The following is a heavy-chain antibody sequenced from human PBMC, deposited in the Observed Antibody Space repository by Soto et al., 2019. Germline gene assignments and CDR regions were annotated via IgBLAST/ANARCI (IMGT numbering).Heavy chain of an antibody. CDR2: INPSGGST. J-gene: IGHJ6*02. CDR1: GYTFTSYY. CDR3: ARDGITMVRGVIIETYGMDV. Sequence: QVQLVQSGAEVKKPGASVKVSCKASGYTFTSYYMHWVRQAPGQGLEWMGIINPSGGSTSYAQKFQGRVTMTRDTSTSTVYMEVSSLRSEDTAVYYCARDGITMVRGVIIETYGMDVWGQGTTVTVSS. D-gene: IGHD3-10*01. V-gene: IGHV1-46*01.